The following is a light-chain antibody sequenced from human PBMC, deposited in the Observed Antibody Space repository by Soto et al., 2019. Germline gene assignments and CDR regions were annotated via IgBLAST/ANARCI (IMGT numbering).Light chain of an antibody. Sequence: QSALTQRASVSGSPGQSITISCTGTSSDAGRYNLVSWYQQHPGKAPKLMIYEVSKRPSGVSNRFSGSKSGNTASLTISGLQAEDEADYYCCSYAGSSTHVVFGGGTKLTVL. V-gene: IGLV2-23*02. CDR3: CSYAGSSTHVV. CDR1: SSDAGRYNL. CDR2: EVS. J-gene: IGLJ2*01.